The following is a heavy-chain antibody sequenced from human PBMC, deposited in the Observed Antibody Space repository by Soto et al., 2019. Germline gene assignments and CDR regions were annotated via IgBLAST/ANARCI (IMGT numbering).Heavy chain of an antibody. CDR2: IIPLFGTA. CDR1: GGTFNNHT. Sequence: QVQLVQSGAEVKKPGSSVKVSCKAAGGTFNNHTISWVRQAPGQGLEWMGGIIPLFGTANYAQKFQGRVTITADKSTSTSYRELSSLRSEDTAVYYCARQARVAAVARYYYGMDVCGQGTTVTVSS. CDR3: ARQARVAAVARYYYGMDV. J-gene: IGHJ6*02. V-gene: IGHV1-69*06. D-gene: IGHD6-25*01.